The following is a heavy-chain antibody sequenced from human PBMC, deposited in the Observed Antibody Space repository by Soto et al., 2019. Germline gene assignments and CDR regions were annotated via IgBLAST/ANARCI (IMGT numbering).Heavy chain of an antibody. CDR2: IYYSGSS. CDR1: GGSITRGGYC. D-gene: IGHD3-10*01. Sequence: QVQLQESGPGLVKPSQTLSLSCTVSGGSITRGGYCWTWIRQHPVKGLEWMGHIYYSGSSSYNPSLKSRLTISIDTSKNQFSLKLTSVTAADMAVHYCARDGDYFGSGSPPLLSKWGQGTLVTVSS. J-gene: IGHJ4*02. V-gene: IGHV4-31*03. CDR3: ARDGDYFGSGSPPLLSK.